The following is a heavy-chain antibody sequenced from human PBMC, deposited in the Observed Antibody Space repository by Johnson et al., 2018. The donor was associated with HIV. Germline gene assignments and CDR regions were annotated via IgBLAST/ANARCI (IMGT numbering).Heavy chain of an antibody. CDR1: GFTFSSYP. CDR2: ISYDGRNK. D-gene: IGHD6-6*01. CDR3: ARVSSSSSFDAFDI. Sequence: QVQLVESGGGVVQPGRSPRLACAASGFTFSSYPMHWVRQAPGKGLEWVAVISYDGRNKYYADSVKGRLTISRDNSKNTLFLQMNSLRAEDTAVYYCARVSSSSSFDAFDIWGQGTMVTVSS. V-gene: IGHV3-30*04. J-gene: IGHJ3*02.